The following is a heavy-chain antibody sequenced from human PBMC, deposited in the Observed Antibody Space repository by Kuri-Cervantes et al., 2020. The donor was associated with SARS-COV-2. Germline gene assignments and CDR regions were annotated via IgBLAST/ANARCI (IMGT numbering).Heavy chain of an antibody. V-gene: IGHV1-8*01. D-gene: IGHD2-8*02. CDR1: GYTFTSYD. CDR2: MNPNSGNT. CDR3: ASPIPLLGGAFDI. J-gene: IGHJ3*02. Sequence: ASVKVSCKASGYTFTSYDINWVRRATGQGLEWMGWMNPNSGNTGYAQKFQGRVTMTRNTSISTAYMELSSLRSEDTAVYYCASPIPLLGGAFDIWGQGTMVTVSS.